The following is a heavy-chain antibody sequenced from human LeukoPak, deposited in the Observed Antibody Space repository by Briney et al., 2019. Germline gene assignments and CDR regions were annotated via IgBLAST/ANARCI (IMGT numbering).Heavy chain of an antibody. J-gene: IGHJ4*02. CDR2: IYYSRST. CDR3: ARDDAWYSY. Sequence: SETLSLTCTVSGGSISGYYWSWIRQPPGKGLEWVGSIYYSRSTNYNPSLRSRAAISIDTSKNQFSLKLNSVTAADTAVYYCARDDAWYSYWGQGTLVTVSS. V-gene: IGHV4-59*01. D-gene: IGHD6-13*01. CDR1: GGSISGYY.